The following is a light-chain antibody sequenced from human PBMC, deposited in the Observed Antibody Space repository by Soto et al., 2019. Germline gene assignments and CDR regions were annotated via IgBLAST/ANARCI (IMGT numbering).Light chain of an antibody. CDR1: QGISSY. CDR3: QQLNSYPFGYT. CDR2: AAS. Sequence: DIQLTQSPSFLSASVGDRVTITCRASQGISSYLAWYQQEPGKAPKLLIYAASTLQSGVPSRFSGSGSGTEFTLTISSLQPEDFATYFCQQLNSYPFGYTFGQGTKLEIK. J-gene: IGKJ2*01. V-gene: IGKV1-9*01.